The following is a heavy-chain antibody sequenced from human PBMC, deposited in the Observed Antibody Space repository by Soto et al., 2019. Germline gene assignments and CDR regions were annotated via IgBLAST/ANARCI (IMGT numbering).Heavy chain of an antibody. V-gene: IGHV1-69-2*01. CDR2: VDPEGGET. CDR1: GYTFIDYF. J-gene: IGHJ6*02. D-gene: IGHD3-16*01. Sequence: VKVTCTVSGYTFIDYFMHWVQQAPGKGLEWMGLVDPEGGETIYAEKFQGRVTITADTSTDTAYMELSSLRSEDTAVYYCGTVGRMRSKGASTHGMDVWGQGTTVTVSS. CDR3: GTVGRMRSKGASTHGMDV.